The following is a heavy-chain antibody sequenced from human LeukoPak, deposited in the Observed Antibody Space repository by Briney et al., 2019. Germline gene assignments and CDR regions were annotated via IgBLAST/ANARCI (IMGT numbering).Heavy chain of an antibody. CDR3: AKEHSGYDRSSYGYDGS. CDR2: IRYDGSNK. J-gene: IGHJ5*02. CDR1: GFTFSSYG. D-gene: IGHD5-12*01. Sequence: HGGSLRLSCAASGFTFSSYGMHWVRQAPGKGLEWVAFIRYDGSNKYYADSVKGRFTISRDNSKNTLYLQMNSLRAEDTAVYYCAKEHSGYDRSSYGYDGSWGQGTLVTVSS. V-gene: IGHV3-30*02.